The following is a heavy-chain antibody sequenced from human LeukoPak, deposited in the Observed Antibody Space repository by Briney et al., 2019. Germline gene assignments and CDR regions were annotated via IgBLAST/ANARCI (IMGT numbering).Heavy chain of an antibody. CDR1: GFTFSSYA. J-gene: IGHJ6*03. Sequence: HPGGSLRLSCAASGFTFSSYAMHWVRQAPGKGLEWVALISYDGSNKYYADSVKGRFTISRDNSQNTLYLQMNSLRAEDTAVYYCAKFHHLWFGEFQLYYYYYYMDVWGKGTTVTVSS. V-gene: IGHV3-30*04. CDR2: ISYDGSNK. D-gene: IGHD3-10*01. CDR3: AKFHHLWFGEFQLYYYYYYMDV.